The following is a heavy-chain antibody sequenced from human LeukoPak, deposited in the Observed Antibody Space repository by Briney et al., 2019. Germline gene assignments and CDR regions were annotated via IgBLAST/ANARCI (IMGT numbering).Heavy chain of an antibody. CDR3: ARPLSSSALNWFDP. CDR1: GGSISSSSYY. D-gene: IGHD6-6*01. V-gene: IGHV4-39*01. J-gene: IGHJ5*02. CDR2: IYYSGST. Sequence: SETLSLTCTVSGGSISSSSYYWGRIRQPPGKGLEWIGSIYYSGSTYYNPSLKSRVTISVDTSKNQFSLKLSSVTAADTAVYYCARPLSSSALNWFDPWGQGTLVTVSS.